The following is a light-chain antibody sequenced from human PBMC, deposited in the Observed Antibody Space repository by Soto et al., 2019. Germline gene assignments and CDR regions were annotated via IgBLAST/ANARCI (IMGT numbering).Light chain of an antibody. CDR2: GAS. Sequence: EIVLTQSPGTLSLSPGERATLSCRASQSVSSNYLDWYQQKPGQAPRLLIYGASSKATGIPDRFSGSGSGIEFALAISRLQPEDFAVYYCQQYGGSPRTIGQGNKVDI. CDR3: QQYGGSPRT. V-gene: IGKV3-20*01. J-gene: IGKJ1*01. CDR1: QSVSSNY.